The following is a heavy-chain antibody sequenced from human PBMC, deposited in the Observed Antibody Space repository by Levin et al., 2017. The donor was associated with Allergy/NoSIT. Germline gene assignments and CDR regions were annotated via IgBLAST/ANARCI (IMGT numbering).Heavy chain of an antibody. Sequence: GGSLRLSCAASGFTFTNAWMSWVRQAPGKGLEWVGRIKSKSNGGTTDYAAPVKGRFIISRDDSKDMMYLQMYGLKTEATALYYCTTEGYGYGYHSFDVWGPGTMVTVSS. CDR1: GFTFTNAW. CDR2: IKSKSNGGTT. CDR3: TTEGYGYGYHSFDV. V-gene: IGHV3-15*01. D-gene: IGHD5-18*01. J-gene: IGHJ3*01.